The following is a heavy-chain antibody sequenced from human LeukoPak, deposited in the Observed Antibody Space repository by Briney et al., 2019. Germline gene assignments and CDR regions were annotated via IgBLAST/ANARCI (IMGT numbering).Heavy chain of an antibody. J-gene: IGHJ4*02. CDR1: GYTFTSYG. CDR3: ARDLPAGLRYFDWLCNPFDY. D-gene: IGHD3-9*01. Sequence: ASVKVSCKASGYTFTSYGISWVRQAPGKGLEWMGCISAYNSNTNYAQKLQGRVTMTTDTSTSTAYMELSGLTSDDTAVYYCARDLPAGLRYFDWLCNPFDYWGQGTLVTVSS. V-gene: IGHV1-18*04. CDR2: ISAYNSNT.